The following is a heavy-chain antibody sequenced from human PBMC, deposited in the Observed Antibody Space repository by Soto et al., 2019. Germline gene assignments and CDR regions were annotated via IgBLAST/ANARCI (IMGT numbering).Heavy chain of an antibody. Sequence: SETLSLTCTGSGASISGYYCSWIRKSAGKGLEWIGRIYATGTTDYNPSLKSRVMMSVDTSKKQFSLKLRSVTAAETAVYYCVRDRTNTLREWFDPLGQGISVTVSS. CDR3: VRDRTNTLREWFDP. J-gene: IGHJ5*02. CDR1: GASISGYY. V-gene: IGHV4-4*07. D-gene: IGHD1-1*01. CDR2: IYATGTT.